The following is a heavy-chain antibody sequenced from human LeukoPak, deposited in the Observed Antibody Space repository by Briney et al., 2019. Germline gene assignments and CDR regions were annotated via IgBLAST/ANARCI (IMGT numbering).Heavy chain of an antibody. V-gene: IGHV4-59*02. CDR2: IYNSGST. D-gene: IGHD3-9*01. CDR1: GGSVSSYY. Sequence: SETLSLTCTVSGGSVSSYYWSWIRQPPGKGLEWIGYIYNSGSTDYNPSLKSRVTISGDRPKNQFSLKLSSVTAADTAVYYCARGENDILTGLFPPIDYWGQGTLVTVSS. CDR3: ARGENDILTGLFPPIDY. J-gene: IGHJ4*02.